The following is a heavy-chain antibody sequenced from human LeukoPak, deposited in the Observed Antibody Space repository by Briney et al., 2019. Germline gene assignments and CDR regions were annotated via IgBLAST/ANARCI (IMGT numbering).Heavy chain of an antibody. D-gene: IGHD2-21*01. V-gene: IGHV4-59*06. Sequence: SETLSLTCTVSGGSISSYYWSWIRQPAGKGLEWIGYIYYSGSTYYNPSLKSRVTISVDTSKNQFSLKLSSVTAADTAVYYCARGPILWSTKSEPFDYWGQGTLVTVSS. CDR2: IYYSGST. CDR3: ARGPILWSTKSEPFDY. CDR1: GGSISSYY. J-gene: IGHJ4*02.